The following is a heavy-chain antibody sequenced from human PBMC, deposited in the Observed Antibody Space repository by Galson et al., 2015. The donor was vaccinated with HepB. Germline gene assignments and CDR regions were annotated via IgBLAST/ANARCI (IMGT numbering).Heavy chain of an antibody. Sequence: SLRLSCAASGFTFSSYSMNWVRQAPGKGLEWVSYISSSSSTIYYADSVKGRFTISRDNAKNSLYLQMNSLRAEDTAVYYCARDLEDIVGATTLAYWGQGTLVTVSS. J-gene: IGHJ4*02. CDR2: ISSSSSTI. CDR3: ARDLEDIVGATTLAY. CDR1: GFTFSSYS. V-gene: IGHV3-48*01. D-gene: IGHD1-26*01.